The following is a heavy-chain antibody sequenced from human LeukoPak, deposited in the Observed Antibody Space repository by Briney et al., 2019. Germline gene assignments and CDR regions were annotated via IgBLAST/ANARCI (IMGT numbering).Heavy chain of an antibody. CDR3: AKDLERGYSFDY. CDR2: ISGSGGST. D-gene: IGHD5-18*01. CDR1: GFTFSSYA. V-gene: IGHV3-23*01. Sequence: GGSLRLSCAASGFTFSSYAMSWVRQAPVKGLEWVSAISGSGGSTYYADSVKGRFTISRDNSKNTLYLQMNSLRAEDTAVYYCAKDLERGYSFDYWGQGTLVSVSS. J-gene: IGHJ4*02.